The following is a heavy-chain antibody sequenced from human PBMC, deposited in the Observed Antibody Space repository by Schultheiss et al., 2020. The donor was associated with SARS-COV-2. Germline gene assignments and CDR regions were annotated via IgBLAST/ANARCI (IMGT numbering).Heavy chain of an antibody. CDR3: ARAIAAARGY. CDR1: GFTFSSYG. Sequence: GGSLRLSCAASGFTFSSYGMHWVRQAPGKGLEWVAVISYDGSNKYYADSVKGRFTISRDNSKNTLYLQMNSLRAEDTAVYYCARAIAAARGYWGQGTLVTVSS. V-gene: IGHV3-30*03. J-gene: IGHJ4*02. D-gene: IGHD6-13*01. CDR2: ISYDGSNK.